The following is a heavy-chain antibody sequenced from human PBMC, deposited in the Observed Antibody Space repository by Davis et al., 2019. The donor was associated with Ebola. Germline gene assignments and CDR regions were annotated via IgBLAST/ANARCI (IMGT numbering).Heavy chain of an antibody. Sequence: GESLKISCAASGFTFSNSWMSWVRQGPGEGLVWVSHINRDGTTTNYADSVKGRFTISRDNAKNTLYLQMNSLRAEDTAVYYCARLIGSYPSWFDPWGQGTLVTVSS. CDR3: ARLIGSYPSWFDP. J-gene: IGHJ5*02. CDR2: INRDGTTT. D-gene: IGHD1-26*01. V-gene: IGHV3-74*01. CDR1: GFTFSNSW.